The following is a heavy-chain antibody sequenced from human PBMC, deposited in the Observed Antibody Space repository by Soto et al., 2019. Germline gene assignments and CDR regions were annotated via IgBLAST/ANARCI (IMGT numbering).Heavy chain of an antibody. J-gene: IGHJ4*02. Sequence: PXQXLSLTCAISGDXVCSNNGAWNWIRQSPSRGLEWLGRTYYRSKWHSGYAVSVRSRISISPDTSKNGFSLQLNSVTTDDTAVYYCARSGPGGYIDYWGRGTLGTVSS. V-gene: IGHV6-1*01. D-gene: IGHD3-22*01. CDR3: ARSGPGGYIDY. CDR1: GDXVCSNNGA. CDR2: TYYRSKWHS.